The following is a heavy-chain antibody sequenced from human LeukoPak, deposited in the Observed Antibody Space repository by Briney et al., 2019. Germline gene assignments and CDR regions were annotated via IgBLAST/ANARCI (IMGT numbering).Heavy chain of an antibody. CDR2: INWNGGST. J-gene: IGHJ4*02. CDR3: ARGRNEVITVFGVVIMGYFDY. D-gene: IGHD3-3*01. V-gene: IGHV3-20*04. Sequence: GGSLRLSCAASGFTFSTYWMNWFRQTPGKGLEWVSGINWNGGSTGYADSVKGRFTISRDNAKNSLYLQMNSLRAEDTALYYCARGRNEVITVFGVVIMGYFDYWGQGTLVTVSS. CDR1: GFTFSTYW.